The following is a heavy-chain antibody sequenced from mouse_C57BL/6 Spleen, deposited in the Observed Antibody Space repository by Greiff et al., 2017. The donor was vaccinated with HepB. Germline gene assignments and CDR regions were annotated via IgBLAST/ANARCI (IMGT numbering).Heavy chain of an antibody. CDR1: GFTFSSYA. Sequence: EVMLVESGEGLVKPGGSLKLSCAASGFTFSSYAMSWVRQTPEKRLEWVAYISSGGDYIYYADTVKGRFTISRDNARNTLYLQMSSLKSEDTAMYYCTRDRGNYIPYWGQVTLVTVSA. J-gene: IGHJ3*01. D-gene: IGHD2-1*01. V-gene: IGHV5-9-1*02. CDR3: TRDRGNYIPY. CDR2: ISSGGDYI.